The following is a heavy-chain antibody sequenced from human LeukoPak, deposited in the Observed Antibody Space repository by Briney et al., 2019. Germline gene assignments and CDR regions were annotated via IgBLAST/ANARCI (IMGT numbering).Heavy chain of an antibody. Sequence: GGSLRLSCTASGFTFGDYAMSWFRQAPGKGLEWVGFIRSKAYGGTTEYAASVKGRFTISRDDSKSIAYLQMNSLKTEDTAVYYCTRDQHIVVVTAIPDAFDIWGQGTMVTVSS. CDR1: GFTFGDYA. D-gene: IGHD2-21*02. J-gene: IGHJ3*02. CDR2: IRSKAYGGTT. CDR3: TRDQHIVVVTAIPDAFDI. V-gene: IGHV3-49*03.